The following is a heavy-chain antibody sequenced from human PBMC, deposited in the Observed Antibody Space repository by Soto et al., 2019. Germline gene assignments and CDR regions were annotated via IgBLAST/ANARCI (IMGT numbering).Heavy chain of an antibody. Sequence: GGSLRLSCEASGFTFSSYWMYWVRQAPGKGLVWVSRTNSDGSDTSYADSVKGRFTISRDNAKNTLYLQMNGLRAEDTAVYYCARDRGWSLFDYWGQGTLVTVSS. D-gene: IGHD6-19*01. CDR3: ARDRGWSLFDY. CDR1: GFTFSSYW. J-gene: IGHJ4*02. V-gene: IGHV3-74*01. CDR2: TNSDGSDT.